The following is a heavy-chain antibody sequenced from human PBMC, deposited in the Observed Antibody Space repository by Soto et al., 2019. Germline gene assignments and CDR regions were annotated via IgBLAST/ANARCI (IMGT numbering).Heavy chain of an antibody. Sequence: EVQLLESGGGLVQPGGSLSLSGAASGLTFSSYAMSWVRQAPGKGLEWVSAISGSGGSTYYADSVKGRFTISRDNSKNTLYLQMNSLRAEDTAVYYCAKDRPAMIVVVITAGFDYWGQGTLVTVSS. V-gene: IGHV3-23*01. D-gene: IGHD3-22*01. CDR1: GLTFSSYA. CDR2: ISGSGGST. CDR3: AKDRPAMIVVVITAGFDY. J-gene: IGHJ4*02.